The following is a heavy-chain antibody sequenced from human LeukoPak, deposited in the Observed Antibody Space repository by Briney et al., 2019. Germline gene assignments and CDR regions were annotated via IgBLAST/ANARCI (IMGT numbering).Heavy chain of an antibody. CDR2: IYYSGST. CDR1: GGSISSGGYY. J-gene: IGHJ3*02. CDR3: ARGTIFGVVRSLEAFDI. D-gene: IGHD3-3*01. Sequence: PSETLSLTCTVSGGSISSGGYYWSWIRQPPGKGLEWIGYIYYSGSTNYNPSLKSRVTISVDTSKNQFSLKLSSVTAADTAVYYCARGTIFGVVRSLEAFDIWGQGTMVTVSS. V-gene: IGHV4-61*08.